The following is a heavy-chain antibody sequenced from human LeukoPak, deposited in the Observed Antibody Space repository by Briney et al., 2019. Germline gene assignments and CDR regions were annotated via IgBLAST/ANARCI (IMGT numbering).Heavy chain of an antibody. CDR2: ISSSSSTI. V-gene: IGHV3-48*01. D-gene: IGHD2-2*01. CDR3: ARDSSVTAAPIDY. Sequence: GGSLRLSCAASGFTFGSYSMNWVLQAPGKGLEWVSYISSSSSTIYYADSLKGRFTISRDDAENSLYLQMNSLRAEDTAVYYCARDSSVTAAPIDYWGQGTLVTVSS. CDR1: GFTFGSYS. J-gene: IGHJ4*02.